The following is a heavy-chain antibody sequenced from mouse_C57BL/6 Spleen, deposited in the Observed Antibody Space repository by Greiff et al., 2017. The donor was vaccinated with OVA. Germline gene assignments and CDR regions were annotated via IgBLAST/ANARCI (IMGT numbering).Heavy chain of an antibody. CDR3: ARDQGHYGSSLWYFDV. CDR1: GYSITSGYY. J-gene: IGHJ1*03. V-gene: IGHV3-6*01. D-gene: IGHD1-1*01. CDR2: ISYDGSN. Sequence: EVQLQESGPGLVKPSQSLSLTCSVPGYSITSGYYWNWIRQFPGNKLEWMGYISYDGSNNYNPSLKNRISITRDTSKNQFFLKLNSVTTEDTATYYCARDQGHYGSSLWYFDVWGTGTTVTVSS.